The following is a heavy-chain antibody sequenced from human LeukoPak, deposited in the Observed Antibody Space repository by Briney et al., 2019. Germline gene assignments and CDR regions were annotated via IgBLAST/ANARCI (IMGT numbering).Heavy chain of an antibody. D-gene: IGHD1-26*01. CDR1: GFIFDDYG. J-gene: IGHJ4*02. V-gene: IGHV3-20*04. Sequence: GGSLRLSCAASGFIFDDYGMRWVRQAPGGGLEWVSGINWNGGRTGYAHSVKGRFTISRDNSKNTLYLQMNSLRGEDTSVYYCAKDSLRERIVGSTTRGVNDYWGQGTLVTVSS. CDR2: INWNGGRT. CDR3: AKDSLRERIVGSTTRGVNDY.